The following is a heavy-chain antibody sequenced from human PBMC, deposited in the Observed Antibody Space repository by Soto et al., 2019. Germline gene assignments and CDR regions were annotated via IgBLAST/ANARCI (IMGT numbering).Heavy chain of an antibody. J-gene: IGHJ6*02. Sequence: QVQLVESGGGVVQPGTSLRLSCVASGFSFDSYAMHWVRQAPGKGLEWVAVVWLDGRNKYYADSVRGRFTISRDDSTSTLYLKMRSVRAEATAVYYCGRAVSKATVTRGGMDVWGQGTTVTVSS. CDR1: GFSFDSYA. CDR3: GRAVSKATVTRGGMDV. CDR2: VWLDGRNK. V-gene: IGHV3-33*01. D-gene: IGHD4-17*01.